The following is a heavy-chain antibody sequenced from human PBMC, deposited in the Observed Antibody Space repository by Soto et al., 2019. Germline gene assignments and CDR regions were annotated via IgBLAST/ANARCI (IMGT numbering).Heavy chain of an antibody. CDR2: IFSNDEK. Sequence: QVTLKESGPVLVKPTETLTLTCTVSGFSLSNARMGVSWIRQPPGKALEWLAHIFSNDEKSYSTSLKSRLTSSKETSKSQVVLTMTNMDPVDTATYSCARDLGYCSGGSCLDAFDIWGQGTMVTVSS. V-gene: IGHV2-26*01. J-gene: IGHJ3*02. CDR3: ARDLGYCSGGSCLDAFDI. D-gene: IGHD2-15*01. CDR1: GFSLSNARMG.